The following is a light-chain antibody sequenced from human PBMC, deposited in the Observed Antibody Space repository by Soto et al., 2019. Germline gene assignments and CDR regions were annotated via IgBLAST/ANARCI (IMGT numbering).Light chain of an antibody. V-gene: IGKV1-6*01. J-gene: IGKJ1*01. CDR1: QGIGND. CDR2: GDS. Sequence: ALQMTQSPSSLSSSVGDSVTISCRESQGIGNDLGWYQQKTGKPPKVLIYGDSSWQSGVPPRFSGSGSGTDLNLAISSLQPEDSATYYCLKDINYPWTCGQGTKVDIK. CDR3: LKDINYPWT.